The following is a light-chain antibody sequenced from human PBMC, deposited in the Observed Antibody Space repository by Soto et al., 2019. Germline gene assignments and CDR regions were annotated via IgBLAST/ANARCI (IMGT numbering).Light chain of an antibody. CDR1: RDIHTF. CDR3: HKYHAVQFS. J-gene: IGKJ3*01. Sequence: DIPMTQSPPSLSASVGDRVTITCRASRDIHTFLAWYQQKPGEVTKLLVYAASTLQYRIPSRFIGSGSGTNLPHTISSLQPEDVATYYCHKYHAVQFSFGPGTKVDI. CDR2: AAS. V-gene: IGKV1-27*01.